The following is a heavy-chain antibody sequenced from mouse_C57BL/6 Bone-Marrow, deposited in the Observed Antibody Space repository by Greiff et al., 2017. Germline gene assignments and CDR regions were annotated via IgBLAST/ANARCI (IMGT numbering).Heavy chain of an antibody. Sequence: EVKLVESGGGLVKPGGSLKLSCAASGFTFSSYAMSWVRQTPEKRLEWVATISDGGSYTYYPDNVKGRFTISRDNAKNNLYLQMSHLKSEDTAMYYCERGALPWLAYWGQGTLVTVSA. CDR1: GFTFSSYA. CDR2: ISDGGSYT. CDR3: ERGALPWLAY. J-gene: IGHJ3*01. V-gene: IGHV5-4*03.